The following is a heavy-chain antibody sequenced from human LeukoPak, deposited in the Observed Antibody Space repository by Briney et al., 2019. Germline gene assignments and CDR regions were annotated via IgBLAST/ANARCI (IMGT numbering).Heavy chain of an antibody. CDR1: GFTFSSYG. D-gene: IGHD6-25*01. J-gene: IGHJ5*02. V-gene: IGHV3-33*01. CDR2: IWYDGSNK. Sequence: PGGSLRLSCAASGFTFSSYGMHWVRQAPGKGLEWVAVIWYDGSNKYYADSVKGRFTISRDNSKNTLYLQMNSLRAEDTAVYYCARDDAAYNWFDPWGQGTLVTVSS. CDR3: ARDDAAYNWFDP.